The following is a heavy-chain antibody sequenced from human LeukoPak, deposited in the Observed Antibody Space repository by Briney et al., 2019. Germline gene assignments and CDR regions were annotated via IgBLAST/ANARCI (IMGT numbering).Heavy chain of an antibody. V-gene: IGHV4-38-2*02. D-gene: IGHD2-2*01. Sequence: SETLSLTCTVSGYSISSGHYWGWIRQPPGKGLEWIGGIYHSGSTYYNPSLKSRVTISVDTSKNQFSLKLSSVTAADTAVYYCARDRANIVVVPAAKGDWFDPWGQGTLVTVSS. J-gene: IGHJ5*02. CDR3: ARDRANIVVVPAAKGDWFDP. CDR2: IYHSGST. CDR1: GYSISSGHY.